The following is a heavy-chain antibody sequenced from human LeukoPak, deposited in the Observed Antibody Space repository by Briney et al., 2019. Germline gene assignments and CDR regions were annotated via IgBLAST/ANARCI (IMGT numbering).Heavy chain of an antibody. CDR3: AKASIVVVPAAIAI. D-gene: IGHD2-2*01. CDR1: GFTFSSYA. CDR2: NSGSGGST. V-gene: IGHV3-23*01. J-gene: IGHJ3*02. Sequence: PGGSLRLSCAASGFTFSSYAMSWVRQAPGKGLEWVSANSGSGGSTLCADSVKGRFTISRDNSKNTLYLQMNSLRAEDTAVYYCAKASIVVVPAAIAIWGQGTMVTVSS.